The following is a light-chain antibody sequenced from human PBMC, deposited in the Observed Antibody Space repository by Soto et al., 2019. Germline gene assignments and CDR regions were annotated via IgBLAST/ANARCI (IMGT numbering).Light chain of an antibody. V-gene: IGKV3-20*01. Sequence: EIVLTQSPGTLSLSPGERATLSCRASQNVRNNSVAWYQQQPGQAPRLLIFGSSSRATGTTDRFSGSGSGTDFTLTISRLEPKDSAVYNCHQYDYGVDTFGQGTRMEIK. CDR1: QNVRNNS. CDR3: HQYDYGVDT. CDR2: GSS. J-gene: IGKJ2*01.